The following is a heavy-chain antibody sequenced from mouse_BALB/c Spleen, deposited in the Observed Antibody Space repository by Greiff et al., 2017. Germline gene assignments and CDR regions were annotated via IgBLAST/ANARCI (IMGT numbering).Heavy chain of an antibody. CDR3: ARSVYGNYFDY. Sequence: EVMLVESGPGLVKPSQSLSLTCTVTGYSITSDYAWNWIRQFPGNKLEWMGYISYSGSTSYNPSLKSRISITRDTSKNQFFLQLNSVTTEDTATYYCARSVYGNYFDYWGQGTTLTVSS. D-gene: IGHD2-1*01. CDR1: GYSITSDYA. J-gene: IGHJ2*01. CDR2: ISYSGST. V-gene: IGHV3-2*02.